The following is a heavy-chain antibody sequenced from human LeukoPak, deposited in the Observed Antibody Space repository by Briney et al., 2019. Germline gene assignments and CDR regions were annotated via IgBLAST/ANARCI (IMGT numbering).Heavy chain of an antibody. CDR1: GGSISSYY. V-gene: IGHV4-59*01. Sequence: SETLSLTCTVSGGSISSYYWSWIRQLPGKGLEWIGYIYYSGSTNYNPSLKSRVTISIDTSKNQFSLKLSSVTAADTAVYYCARLVRKTSSGLNDVFDIWGQGTMVTVSS. J-gene: IGHJ3*02. CDR3: ARLVRKTSSGLNDVFDI. D-gene: IGHD3-22*01. CDR2: IYYSGST.